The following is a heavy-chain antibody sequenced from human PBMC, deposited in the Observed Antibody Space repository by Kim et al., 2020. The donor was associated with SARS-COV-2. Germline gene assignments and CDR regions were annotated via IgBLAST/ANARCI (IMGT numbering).Heavy chain of an antibody. V-gene: IGHV3-30*01. CDR3: ARDELAAAGTFYFDY. J-gene: IGHJ4*02. D-gene: IGHD6-13*01. Sequence: DSVKGRFTISRDNSKNTLYLQMNSLRAEDTAVYYCARDELAAAGTFYFDYWGQGTLVTVSS.